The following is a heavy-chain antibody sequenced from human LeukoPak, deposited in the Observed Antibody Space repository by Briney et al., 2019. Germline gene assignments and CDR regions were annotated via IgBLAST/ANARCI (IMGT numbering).Heavy chain of an antibody. J-gene: IGHJ4*02. D-gene: IGHD1-26*01. CDR3: AKDVGKWESLHFFDY. V-gene: IGHV3-23*01. Sequence: GGSLRLSCLTSGFTLSTNAMSWVRQAPGKGLEWISGISGSGASTYYADSVKGRFTISRDDPRNTLYLQMNSLRGDDTAVYYCAKDVGKWESLHFFDYWGQGTLVTVSS. CDR2: ISGSGAST. CDR1: GFTLSTNA.